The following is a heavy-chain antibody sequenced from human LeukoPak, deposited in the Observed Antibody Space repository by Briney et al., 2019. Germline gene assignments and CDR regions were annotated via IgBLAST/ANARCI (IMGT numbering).Heavy chain of an antibody. V-gene: IGHV4-34*01. CDR2: INHSGST. D-gene: IGHD1-26*01. J-gene: IGHJ6*02. CDR3: ARTFSGSYLAYYGMDV. Sequence: SETLSLTCSVYGGSFSGYYWIWILPPPGKGREWIGEINHSGSTNSNPSLNSRATIAVDTSNNEFFLKLSSVTAADTAVYYCARTFSGSYLAYYGMDVWGQGTTVTVSS. CDR1: GGSFSGYY.